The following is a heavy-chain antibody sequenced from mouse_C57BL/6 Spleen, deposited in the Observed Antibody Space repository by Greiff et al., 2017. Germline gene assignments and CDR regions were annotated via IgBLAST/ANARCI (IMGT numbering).Heavy chain of an antibody. CDR1: GYTFTSYW. V-gene: IGHV1-69*01. J-gene: IGHJ1*03. CDR3: ARGITTEGWYFDV. D-gene: IGHD1-1*01. CDR2: IDPSDSYT. Sequence: VQLQQPGAELVMPGASVKLSCKASGYTFTSYWMHWVKQRPGQGLEWIGEIDPSDSYTNYNQKFKGKSTLTVDKSSSTAYMQLSSLTSEDSAVYYCARGITTEGWYFDVWGTGTTVTVSS.